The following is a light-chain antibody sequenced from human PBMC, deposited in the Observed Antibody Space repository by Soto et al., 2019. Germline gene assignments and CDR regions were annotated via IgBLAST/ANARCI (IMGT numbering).Light chain of an antibody. J-gene: IGKJ1*01. CDR1: QSVSSSY. CDR3: QQYGSSPRT. CDR2: GAS. Sequence: EIVWTQSPGTLSLSPGERATLSCRASQSVSSSYLAWYQQKPGQAPRLLIYGASSRATGIPDRFSGSGSGTDFTLTISRLEPEDFAVYYCQQYGSSPRTFGQGTQVEIK. V-gene: IGKV3-20*01.